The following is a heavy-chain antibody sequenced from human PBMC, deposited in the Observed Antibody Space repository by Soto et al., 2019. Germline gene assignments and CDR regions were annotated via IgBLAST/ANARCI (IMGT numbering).Heavy chain of an antibody. D-gene: IGHD3-10*01. CDR3: AQITMVRGVIYWFDP. CDR1: GYTFTSYG. CDR2: ISAYNGNT. J-gene: IGHJ5*02. V-gene: IGHV1-18*01. Sequence: SVKFSCKASGYTFTSYGISWVRQAPGQGLEWMGWISAYNGNTNYAQKFQGRVTMTTDTSTSTAYMELRSLRSDDTAVYYCAQITMVRGVIYWFDPWGQGTLVTVSS.